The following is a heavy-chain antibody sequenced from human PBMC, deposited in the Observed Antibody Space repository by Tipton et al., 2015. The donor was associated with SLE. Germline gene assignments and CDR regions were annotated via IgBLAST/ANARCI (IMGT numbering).Heavy chain of an antibody. D-gene: IGHD3-10*01. CDR3: AKDQYYGSGSYYPYYGMDV. Sequence: SLRLSCAASGFTFSSYEMNWVRQAPGKGLEWVSYISSSGSTIYYADSVKGRFTISRDNAKNSLYLQMNSLRAEDTAVYYCAKDQYYGSGSYYPYYGMDVWGQGTTVTVSS. J-gene: IGHJ6*02. CDR1: GFTFSSYE. V-gene: IGHV3-48*03. CDR2: ISSSGSTI.